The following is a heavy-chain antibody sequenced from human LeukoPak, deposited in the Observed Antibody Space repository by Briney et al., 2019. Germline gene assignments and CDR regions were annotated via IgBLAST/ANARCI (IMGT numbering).Heavy chain of an antibody. V-gene: IGHV3-7*01. CDR2: IKQDGSEK. CDR1: GFTFSSYW. CDR3: ARGKMARVLRFLEWSTSNWFDP. D-gene: IGHD3-3*01. J-gene: IGHJ5*02. Sequence: GGSLRLSCAASGFTFSSYWMSWVRQAPGKGREWVANIKQDGSEKYYVDSVKGRFTISRDNAKNSLYLQMNSLRAEDTAVYYCARGKMARVLRFLEWSTSNWFDPWGQGTLVTVSS.